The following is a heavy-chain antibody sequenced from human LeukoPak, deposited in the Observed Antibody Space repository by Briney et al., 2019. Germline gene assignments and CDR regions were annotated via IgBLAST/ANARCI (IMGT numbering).Heavy chain of an antibody. CDR2: ISSHSSYT. V-gene: IGHV3-11*05. J-gene: IGHJ3*02. CDR1: GFTFSDFY. CDR3: ARGGWREPDALDI. D-gene: IGHD1-14*01. Sequence: PGGSLRVSCAASGFTFSDFYMNWVRQAPGKGLEWVSYISSHSSYTNYADSVKGRFTISRDNAKNSLYLQMNSLRAEDTAMYYCARGGWREPDALDIWGQGTMVTVSS.